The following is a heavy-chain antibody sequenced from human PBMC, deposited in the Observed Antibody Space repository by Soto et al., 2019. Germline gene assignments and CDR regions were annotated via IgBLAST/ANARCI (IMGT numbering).Heavy chain of an antibody. V-gene: IGHV3-7*01. CDR1: GFTFSSYW. CDR3: ARDPIRGDGYVFDS. D-gene: IGHD5-12*01. Sequence: GGSLRLSCEAYGFTFSSYWMGWVRQAPGKGLEWVANINRDGSERYYVDSVKGRFTISRDNAKNSVYLQMNSLRAEDSAVYYCARDPIRGDGYVFDSRGQGDLVTVYS. CDR2: INRDGSER. J-gene: IGHJ5*01.